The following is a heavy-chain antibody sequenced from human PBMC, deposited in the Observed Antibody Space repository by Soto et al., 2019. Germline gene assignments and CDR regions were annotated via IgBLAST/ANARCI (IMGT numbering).Heavy chain of an antibody. CDR2: INPGNGNT. Sequence: SVKVSCKSSVYTFTSYGINLVRQAPGRGLEWMGWINPGNGNTKYSQQFQGRVIIDRDTSASTAYMELSSLRSEDTAVYYCARGGYFDSSNYLAYWGLGTLVTVSS. CDR3: ARGGYFDSSNYLAY. D-gene: IGHD3-22*01. CDR1: VYTFTSYG. J-gene: IGHJ4*02. V-gene: IGHV1-3*01.